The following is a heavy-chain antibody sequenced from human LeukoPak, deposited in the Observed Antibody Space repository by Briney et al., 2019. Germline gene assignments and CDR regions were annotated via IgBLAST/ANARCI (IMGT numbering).Heavy chain of an antibody. CDR1: GFSFSDAW. Sequence: GGSLRLSCAASGFSFSDAWMSWVRQIPVKGLEWVGRIESKTDGGTTDYAAPVKGRFTISRDNSKNTLSLQMDSLRSDDTAVYYCAREGGERIFDPWGQGTLVTVSS. J-gene: IGHJ5*02. D-gene: IGHD1-1*01. CDR2: IESKTDGGTT. CDR3: AREGGERIFDP. V-gene: IGHV3-15*04.